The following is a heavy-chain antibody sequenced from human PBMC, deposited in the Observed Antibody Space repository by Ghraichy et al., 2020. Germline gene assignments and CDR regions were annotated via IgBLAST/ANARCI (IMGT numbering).Heavy chain of an antibody. CDR3: AKDRGTPYDFWSGYYYYYGMDV. CDR1: GFTFSSYG. D-gene: IGHD3-3*01. Sequence: GGSLRLSCAASGFTFSSYGMHWVRQAPGKGLEWVAVISYDGSNKYYADSVKGRFTISRDNSKNTLYLQMNSLRAEDTAVYYCAKDRGTPYDFWSGYYYYYGMDVWGQGTTVTVSS. V-gene: IGHV3-30*18. CDR2: ISYDGSNK. J-gene: IGHJ6*02.